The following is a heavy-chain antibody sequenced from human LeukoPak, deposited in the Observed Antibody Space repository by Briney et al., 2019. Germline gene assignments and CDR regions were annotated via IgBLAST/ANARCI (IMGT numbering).Heavy chain of an antibody. CDR2: INPNSGGT. CDR1: GYTFTGYY. V-gene: IGHV1-2*02. D-gene: IGHD6-19*01. J-gene: IGHJ4*02. CDR3: ARGSGYSSGWYRS. Sequence: ASVMVSCKASGYTFTGYYMHWVRQAPGQGLEWMGWINPNSGGTNYAQKFQGRVTMTRDTSISTAYMELSRLRSDDTAVYYCARGSGYSSGWYRSWGQGTLVSVSS.